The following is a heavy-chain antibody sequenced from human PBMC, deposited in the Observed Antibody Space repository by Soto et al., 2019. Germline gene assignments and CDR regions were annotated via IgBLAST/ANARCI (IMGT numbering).Heavy chain of an antibody. CDR1: GGTFSSYA. CDR2: IIPIFGTA. V-gene: IGHV1-69*13. D-gene: IGHD2-2*01. Sequence: SVKVSCKASGGTFSSYAISWVRQAPGQGLEWMGGIIPIFGTANYAQKFQGRVTITADESTSTAYMELSSLRSEDTAVYYCARGYCISTSCRPNFDYWGQGTLVTVSS. CDR3: ARGYCISTSCRPNFDY. J-gene: IGHJ4*02.